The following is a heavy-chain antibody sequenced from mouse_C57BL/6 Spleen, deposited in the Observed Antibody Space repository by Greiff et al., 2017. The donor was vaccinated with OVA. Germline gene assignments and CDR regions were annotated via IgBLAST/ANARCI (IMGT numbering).Heavy chain of an antibody. CDR2: INPNNGGT. Sequence: EVQLQQSGPELVKPGASVKIPCKASGYTFTDYNMDWVKQSHGKSLEWIGDINPNNGGTIYNQKFKGKATLTVDKSSSTAYMELRSLTSEDTAVYYCARRTAAPAGWYFDVWGTGTTVTVSS. V-gene: IGHV1-18*01. CDR1: GYTFTDYN. CDR3: ARRTAAPAGWYFDV. J-gene: IGHJ1*03. D-gene: IGHD1-2*01.